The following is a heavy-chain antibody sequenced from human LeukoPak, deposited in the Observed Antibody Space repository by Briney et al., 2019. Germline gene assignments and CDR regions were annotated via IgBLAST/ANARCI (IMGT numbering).Heavy chain of an antibody. J-gene: IGHJ6*02. CDR3: ARDGPQSSQNYYYYGMDV. CDR2: INSDGSST. Sequence: GGSLRLSCEASGLTFRSYWMHWVRQAPGKGLVWVSRINSDGSSTSYADFVKGRFTISRDNAKNTLYQQMNSLRAEDTAVYYCARDGPQSSQNYYYYGMDVWGQGTTVTVSS. V-gene: IGHV3-74*01. D-gene: IGHD6-19*01. CDR1: GLTFRSYW.